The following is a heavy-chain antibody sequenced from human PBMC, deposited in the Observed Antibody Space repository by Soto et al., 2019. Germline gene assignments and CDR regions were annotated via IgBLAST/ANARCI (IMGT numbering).Heavy chain of an antibody. Sequence: SETLSLTCTVSGGSISSYYWSWIRQPPGKGLEWIGYIYYSGSTNYNPSLKSRVTISVDTSKNQFSLKLSSVTAADTAVYYCARAEYYYDSSGYYYSLSFGYWGQGTLVTVSS. J-gene: IGHJ4*02. V-gene: IGHV4-59*01. CDR2: IYYSGST. CDR3: ARAEYYYDSSGYYYSLSFGY. D-gene: IGHD3-22*01. CDR1: GGSISSYY.